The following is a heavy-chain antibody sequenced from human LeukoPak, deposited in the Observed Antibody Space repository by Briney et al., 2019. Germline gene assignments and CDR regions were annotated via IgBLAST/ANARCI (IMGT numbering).Heavy chain of an antibody. CDR3: ARAILWFGESLNWFDP. J-gene: IGHJ5*02. CDR2: IIPIFGIA. Sequence: ASVKVSCKASGGTFSSYAISWVRQAPGQGLEWMGRIIPIFGIANYAQKFQGRVTITADKSTSTAYMELSSLRSEDTAVYYCARAILWFGESLNWFDPWGQGTLVTVSS. CDR1: GGTFSSYA. V-gene: IGHV1-69*04. D-gene: IGHD3-10*01.